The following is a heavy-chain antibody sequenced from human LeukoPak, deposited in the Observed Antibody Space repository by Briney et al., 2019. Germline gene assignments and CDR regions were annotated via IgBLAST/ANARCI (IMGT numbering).Heavy chain of an antibody. CDR2: IYYSGST. J-gene: IGHJ4*02. Sequence: SETLSLTCTVSGGSISSYYWGWIRQPPGKGLECIGSIYYSGSTYYNPSLKSRVTISVDTSKNQFSLKLSSVTAADTAVCYCARLPTDLRAFDYWGQGTLVTVSS. D-gene: IGHD4-17*01. CDR3: ARLPTDLRAFDY. V-gene: IGHV4-39*01. CDR1: GGSISSYY.